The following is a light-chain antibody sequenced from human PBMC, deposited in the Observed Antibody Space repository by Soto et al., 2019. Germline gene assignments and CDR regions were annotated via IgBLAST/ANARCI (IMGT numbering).Light chain of an antibody. CDR1: SSDVGSYNL. CDR3: SSYTSNNTWV. V-gene: IGLV2-14*02. CDR2: DVS. Sequence: QAVVTQPASVSGSPGQSITISCTGASSDVGSYNLVSWYQQHPGKAPKLMIYDVSNRPSGVSNRFSGSKSGNTASLTISGLQAEDEADYYCSSYTSNNTWVFGGGTKLTVL. J-gene: IGLJ3*02.